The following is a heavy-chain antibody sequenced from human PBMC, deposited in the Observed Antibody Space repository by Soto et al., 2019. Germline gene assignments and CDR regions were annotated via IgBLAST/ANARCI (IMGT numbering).Heavy chain of an antibody. CDR1: GYTFTSYA. CDR3: ARDIMAAAPDY. Sequence: QVQLVQSGAEVKKPGASVKVSCKASGYTFTSYAMHWVRQAPGQRLEWMGWINAGNGNTKYSQKFQGRVTITRDTTASTAHMELSSLRSEDTAVYYCARDIMAAAPDYWGQGTLVTVSS. CDR2: INAGNGNT. J-gene: IGHJ4*02. D-gene: IGHD6-13*01. V-gene: IGHV1-3*01.